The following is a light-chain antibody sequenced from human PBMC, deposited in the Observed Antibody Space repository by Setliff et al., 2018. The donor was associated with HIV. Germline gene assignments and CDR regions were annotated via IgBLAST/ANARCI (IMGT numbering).Light chain of an antibody. J-gene: IGLJ1*01. Sequence: QSALAQPASVSGSPGQSITISCSGTNSDIGSHDYVSWYQQHPGKAPKLIIFSVTYRPSGVSDRFSGSKSGNTASLTISGLQPEDEADYYCASHRDTHTLEVFGTGTKV. CDR1: NSDIGSHDY. V-gene: IGLV2-14*03. CDR3: ASHRDTHTLEV. CDR2: SVT.